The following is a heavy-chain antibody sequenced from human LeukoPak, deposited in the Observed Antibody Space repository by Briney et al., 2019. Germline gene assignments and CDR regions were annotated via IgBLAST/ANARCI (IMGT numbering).Heavy chain of an antibody. CDR1: GGSFSGYY. Sequence: PSETLSLTCAVYGGSFSGYYWNWIRQPPGKGLEWIGEINHSGSTNYNPSLKSRVTISVDTSKNQFSLKLSSVTAADTAVYYCARGLGVVVVAATPGYYYMDVWGKGTTVTVSS. J-gene: IGHJ6*03. CDR2: INHSGST. V-gene: IGHV4-34*01. D-gene: IGHD2-15*01. CDR3: ARGLGVVVVAATPGYYYMDV.